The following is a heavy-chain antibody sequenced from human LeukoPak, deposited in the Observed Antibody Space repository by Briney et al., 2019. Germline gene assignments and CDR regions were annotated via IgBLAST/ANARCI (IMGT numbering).Heavy chain of an antibody. J-gene: IGHJ3*02. CDR2: ISAYNGNT. CDR1: GYTFTSYG. V-gene: IGHV1-18*01. D-gene: IGHD5-18*01. CDR3: ARDTSNELWSNDAFDI. Sequence: ASVKVSCKASGYTFTSYGISWVRQAPGQGLEWMGWISAYNGNTNYAQKLQGRVTMTTDTSTSTAYMELRSLRSDDTAVYYCARDTSNELWSNDAFDIWGQGTMVTVSS.